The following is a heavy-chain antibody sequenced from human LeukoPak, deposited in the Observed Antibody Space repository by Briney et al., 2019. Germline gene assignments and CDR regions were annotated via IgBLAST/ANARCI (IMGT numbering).Heavy chain of an antibody. V-gene: IGHV4-59*01. CDR2: IYYSGST. CDR3: ARAYSSGWYPNGDYFDY. Sequence: PSETLSLTCTVSGGSISSYYWSWIRQPPGKGLEWIGYIYYSGSTNYNPSLKSRVTISVDTSKNQFSLKLSSVTAADTAVYYCARAYSSGWYPNGDYFDYWGQGTLVTVSS. J-gene: IGHJ4*02. CDR1: GGSISSYY. D-gene: IGHD6-19*01.